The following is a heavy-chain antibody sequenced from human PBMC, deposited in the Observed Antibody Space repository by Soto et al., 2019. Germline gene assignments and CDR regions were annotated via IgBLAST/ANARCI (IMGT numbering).Heavy chain of an antibody. V-gene: IGHV3-23*01. CDR3: AKAQWLLGGDYFDS. Sequence: EVKLLESGGGLVQPGGSLKLSCAASGFIFSAYAMSWVRQAPGKGLEWVSTISDTIGATDYADSVKGRFTISRDISRNNLYLEMNNLRAEDTAMYYCAKAQWLLGGDYFDSWGQGALVTVSS. CDR2: ISDTIGAT. D-gene: IGHD6-19*01. J-gene: IGHJ4*02. CDR1: GFIFSAYA.